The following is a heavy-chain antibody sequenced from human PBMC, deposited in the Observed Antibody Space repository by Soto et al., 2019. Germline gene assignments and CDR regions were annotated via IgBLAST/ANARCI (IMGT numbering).Heavy chain of an antibody. CDR1: VGTFRSSA. D-gene: IGHD2-21*02. V-gene: IGHV1-69*06. CDR2: IIPIFGTT. Sequence: VSCTASVGTFRSSAITWVRPAPGQGLEWVGRIIPIFGTTNYAQNLQGRVTISADKSTLTSYMELHSLTSDDTALYYCARDRTDRGHYTNWIDPWGQGTQVNVSA. J-gene: IGHJ5*02. CDR3: ARDRTDRGHYTNWIDP.